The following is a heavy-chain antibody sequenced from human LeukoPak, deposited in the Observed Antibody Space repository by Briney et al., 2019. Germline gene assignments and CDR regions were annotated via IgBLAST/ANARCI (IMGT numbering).Heavy chain of an antibody. CDR1: GFTFSTYS. J-gene: IGHJ6*02. CDR2: ISGSGSST. V-gene: IGHV3-23*01. Sequence: TGGSLRLSCAASGFTFSTYSMNWVRQAPGKGLEWVSAISGSGSSTYSADSVKGRFTISRDNSKNTLYLQMNSLRGEDTAVYYCAKAVAAAGYHFYGMDVWGQGTTVTVSS. D-gene: IGHD6-13*01. CDR3: AKAVAAAGYHFYGMDV.